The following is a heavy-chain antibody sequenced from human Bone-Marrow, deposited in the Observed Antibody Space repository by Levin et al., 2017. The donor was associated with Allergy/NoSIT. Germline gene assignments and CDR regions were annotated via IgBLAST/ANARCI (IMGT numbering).Heavy chain of an antibody. V-gene: IGHV3-15*01. CDR3: TILLRPRDY. J-gene: IGHJ4*02. D-gene: IGHD3-22*01. CDR2: IKSKSDGETK. CDR1: GLNFASSW. Sequence: GESLKISCATSGLNFASSWMNWVRQTPGKGLEWVAHIKSKSDGETKDYGAAVKGRFSVSRDDSKKILYLQMNSLKIEDTGVYYCTILLRPRDYWGQGTLVTVSS.